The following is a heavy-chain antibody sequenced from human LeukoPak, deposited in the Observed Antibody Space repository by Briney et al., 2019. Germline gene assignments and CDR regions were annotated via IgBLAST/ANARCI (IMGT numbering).Heavy chain of an antibody. J-gene: IGHJ6*02. V-gene: IGHV3-30*03. CDR1: RFIFSNFD. Sequence: PGGSLRLSCAAPRFIFSNFDLHWVRQTPGKGLEWVAVISHDGRNDFYGDSVKGRFTISRDNSQNTLYLQMNSLRAEDTAVYYCARGGYYAMDVWGQGTTVTVSS. CDR3: ARGGYYAMDV. CDR2: ISHDGRND.